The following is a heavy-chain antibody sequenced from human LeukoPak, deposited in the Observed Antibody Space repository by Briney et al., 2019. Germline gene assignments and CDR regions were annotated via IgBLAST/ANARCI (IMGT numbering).Heavy chain of an antibody. V-gene: IGHV4-59*01. Sequence: PSETLSLTCTVSGGSISSYYWSWIRQPPGKGLEWIGYIYYSGSTNSNPSLKRRVTISLDTSKNQFSLKLGSVTAADTAVYYCASGGSMVNFDYWGQGTLVTVSS. CDR1: GGSISSYY. CDR3: ASGGSMVNFDY. D-gene: IGHD5-18*01. J-gene: IGHJ4*02. CDR2: IYYSGST.